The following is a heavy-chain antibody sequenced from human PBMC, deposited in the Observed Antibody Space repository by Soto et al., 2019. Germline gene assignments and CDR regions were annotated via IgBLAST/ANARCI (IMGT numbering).Heavy chain of an antibody. J-gene: IGHJ5*02. V-gene: IGHV2-5*02. CDR3: AYRQEYRGSWDSGWFDP. CDR2: IYWDVDK. Sequence: HITLKESGPPLVEPTQTLTLTCAFSGFSLSTSGVGVGWIRQPPGKALEWLAFIYWDVDKRYSPSLKTRLTIIKNTPINQVVLIMTNIDPLDTATYYCAYRQEYRGSWDSGWFDPLGQGILVTVSS. CDR1: GFSLSTSGVG. D-gene: IGHD6-13*01.